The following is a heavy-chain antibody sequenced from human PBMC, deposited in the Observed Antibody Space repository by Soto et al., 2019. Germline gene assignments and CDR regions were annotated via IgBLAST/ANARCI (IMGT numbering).Heavy chain of an antibody. D-gene: IGHD3-9*01. J-gene: IGHJ4*02. V-gene: IGHV4-59*11. CDR1: GGSRGGRY. Sequence: KASETLSLTCTVSGGSRGGRYWGWIRQPPGKGLEWIGFVYYRGSSTSNPSLKSRVTMSADTSKNQLSLKGRSVTAADTAVYYCARVGERWQYFDWFYSFDSWGQGALVTVSS. CDR3: ARVGERWQYFDWFYSFDS. CDR2: VYYRGSS.